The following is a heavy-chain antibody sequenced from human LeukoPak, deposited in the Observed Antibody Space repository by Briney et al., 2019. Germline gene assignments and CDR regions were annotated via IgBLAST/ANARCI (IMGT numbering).Heavy chain of an antibody. CDR2: ITASGDST. V-gene: IGHV3-23*01. CDR3: AKDPHHIVVVPAAIDY. Sequence: GGSLRLSCAGSGFPFSSYPISWVRQPPGKGLEWVSAITASGDSTYSADSVKGRFTISRDNSRNTLYLQMNSLRAEDTAVYYCAKDPHHIVVVPAAIDYWGQGTLVTVSS. CDR1: GFPFSSYP. D-gene: IGHD2-2*01. J-gene: IGHJ4*02.